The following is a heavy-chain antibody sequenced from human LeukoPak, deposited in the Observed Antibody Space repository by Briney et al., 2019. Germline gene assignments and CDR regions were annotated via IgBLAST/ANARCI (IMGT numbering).Heavy chain of an antibody. CDR2: IYYSGST. V-gene: IGHV4-31*03. CDR3: ARRNIVVVPAAPAYNWFDP. CDR1: GGSISSGGYY. D-gene: IGHD2-2*01. Sequence: SETLSLTCTVSGGSISSGGYYWSWIRQHPGKGLEWIGYIYYSGSTYYHPSLKSRVTISVDTSKNQFSLKLSSVTAADTAVYYCARRNIVVVPAAPAYNWFDPWGQGTLVTVSS. J-gene: IGHJ5*02.